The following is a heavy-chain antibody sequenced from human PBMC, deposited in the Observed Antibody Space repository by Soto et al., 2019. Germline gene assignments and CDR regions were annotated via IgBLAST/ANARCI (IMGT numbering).Heavy chain of an antibody. V-gene: IGHV4-4*02. J-gene: IGHJ5*02. CDR3: ARRGGSYDDYKVNSFDP. CDR2: IYHSGNT. D-gene: IGHD4-17*01. Sequence: SETLSLTCTVFGDSICRPIWWRWVRQPPGKGLEWIGEIYHSGNTNYNPSLKSRVTVSVDKSKNHFSLNLISVTAADTAIYYCARRGGSYDDYKVNSFDPWGQGALVTGSS. CDR1: GDSICRPIW.